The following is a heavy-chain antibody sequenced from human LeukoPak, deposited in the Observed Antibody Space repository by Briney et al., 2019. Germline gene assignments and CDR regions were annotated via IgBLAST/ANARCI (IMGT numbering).Heavy chain of an antibody. J-gene: IGHJ4*02. V-gene: IGHV4-59*01. Sequence: SETLSLTCTASGGSISTYFWSWIRQPPGKGLEWIGYIYYRGSTNYNPSLKSRVTISVDTSKNQFSLKLRSVTAADTAVYYCARGDAAMNLVRNWGQGTLVTVSS. D-gene: IGHD5-18*01. CDR2: IYYRGST. CDR3: ARGDAAMNLVRN. CDR1: GGSISTYF.